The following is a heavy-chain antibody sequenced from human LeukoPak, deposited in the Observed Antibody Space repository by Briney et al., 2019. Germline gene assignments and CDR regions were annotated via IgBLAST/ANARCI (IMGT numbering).Heavy chain of an antibody. CDR3: AREVALHYMDV. J-gene: IGHJ6*03. CDR2: ISYDGSNK. CDR1: GFTFSSYA. V-gene: IGHV3-30*01. Sequence: GGSLRLSCAASGFTFSSYAMHWVRQAPGRGLEWGAVISYDGSNKYYADPAKVRFTISRDNPKNTLYLQMNSLRAEDTAAYYCAREVALHYMDVWGKGTPVTVSS.